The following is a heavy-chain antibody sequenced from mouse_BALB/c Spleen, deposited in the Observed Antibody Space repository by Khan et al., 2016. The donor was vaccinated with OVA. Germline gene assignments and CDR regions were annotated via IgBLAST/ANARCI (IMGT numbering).Heavy chain of an antibody. CDR1: GYIFTDYY. Sequence: EVQLQQSGPELVKPGASVKMSCKASGYIFTDYYMQWVKQRHGQSLEWIGDINPNNGDTFYNQKFKDKATLTVDKSSSTAYMQLNSLTSEDSAVDYCARGLFGVWGAGTTVTVSS. CDR3: ARGLFGV. CDR2: INPNNGDT. J-gene: IGHJ1*01. V-gene: IGHV1-26*01.